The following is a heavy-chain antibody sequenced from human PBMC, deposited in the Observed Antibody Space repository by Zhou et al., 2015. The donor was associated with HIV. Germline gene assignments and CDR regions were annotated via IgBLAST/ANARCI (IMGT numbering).Heavy chain of an antibody. CDR2: IDTATGNP. V-gene: IGHV7-4-1*02. Sequence: QVHLVQSGSEFRKPGASVKVSCKTSGYTFSTAALNWVRQAPGQGLEWMGWIDTATGNPEYAQGFTGRFVFSLDTAVSTAFLDITGLKAEDTAMYYCVRNEIGLHFDYWGQGTQVTVSS. J-gene: IGHJ4*02. D-gene: IGHD1-1*01. CDR3: VRNEIGLHFDY. CDR1: GYTFSTAA.